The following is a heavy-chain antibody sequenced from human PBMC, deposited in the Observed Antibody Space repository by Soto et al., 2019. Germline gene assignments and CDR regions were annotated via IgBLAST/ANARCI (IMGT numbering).Heavy chain of an antibody. CDR3: TGEVASGY. J-gene: IGHJ4*02. Sequence: QVQLEESGGGVVQPGRSLRLSCAVPGFTVSSYGMHWVRQAPGKGLEWVAVISRDGRTTFYADSVKGRFTISKDNSRNTLFLEMNSLRDDDMAVYYCTGEVASGYWGQGTLVTVSS. V-gene: IGHV3-30*03. CDR2: ISRDGRTT. D-gene: IGHD2-8*02. CDR1: GFTVSSYG.